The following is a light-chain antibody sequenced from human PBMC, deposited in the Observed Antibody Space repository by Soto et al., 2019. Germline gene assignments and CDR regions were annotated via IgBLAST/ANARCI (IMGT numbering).Light chain of an antibody. CDR2: GNR. CDR3: QSCDSSLSGSGV. J-gene: IGLJ1*01. Sequence: QSVLTQPPSVSGAPGQRVTISCTGTSSNIGAGYDVHWYQQFPGTAPKLLIYGNRNRPSGVPGRFSGSKSGTSASLAITGLQAEDEATYYCQSCDSSLSGSGVFGTGTKLTVL. CDR1: SSNIGAGYD. V-gene: IGLV1-40*01.